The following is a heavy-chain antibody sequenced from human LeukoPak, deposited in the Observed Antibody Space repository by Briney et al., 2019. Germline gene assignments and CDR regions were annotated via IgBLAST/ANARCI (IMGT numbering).Heavy chain of an antibody. CDR3: ARQAGSFTTFDF. D-gene: IGHD1-26*01. J-gene: IGHJ4*02. CDR1: SGSIITYY. CDR2: ISYSGST. V-gene: IGHV4-59*08. Sequence: PSETLSLTCTVSSGSIITYYWAWLRQPPGKGLEWIGYISYSGSTKYNPSLTRRVTISLDTLKNQFSLELRSMTAADTAIYYCARQAGSFTTFDFWGQGTLVTVSS.